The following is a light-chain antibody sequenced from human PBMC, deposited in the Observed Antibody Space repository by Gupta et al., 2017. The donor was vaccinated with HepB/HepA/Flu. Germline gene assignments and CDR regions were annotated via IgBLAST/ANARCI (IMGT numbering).Light chain of an antibody. J-gene: IGKJ5*01. V-gene: IGKV3-20*01. CDR2: GTS. Sequence: GERVTLSCRASHSVTRSYLGWYQQIPGQAPSLLIYGTSNRATGIPDRFSGSGSGTDFTLTINRLEPEDFAVYYCQQYGSSGITFGQGTRLEIK. CDR3: QQYGSSGIT. CDR1: HSVTRSY.